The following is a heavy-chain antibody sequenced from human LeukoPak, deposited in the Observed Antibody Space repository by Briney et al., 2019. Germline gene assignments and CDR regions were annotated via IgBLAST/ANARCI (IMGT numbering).Heavy chain of an antibody. CDR2: ISGSGGST. CDR3: ANGLWGVMVRGVNNAFDI. V-gene: IGHV3-23*01. CDR1: GFTFSNDA. J-gene: IGHJ3*02. Sequence: GGSLRLSCATSGFTFSNDAMSWVRQAPGKGLEWVSAISGSGGSTYYADSVKGRFTISRDNSKNTLYLQMNSLRAEDTAVYYCANGLWGVMVRGVNNAFDIWGQGTMVTVSS. D-gene: IGHD3-10*01.